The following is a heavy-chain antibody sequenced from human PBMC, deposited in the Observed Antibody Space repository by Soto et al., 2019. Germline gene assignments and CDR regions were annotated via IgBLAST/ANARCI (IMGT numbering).Heavy chain of an antibody. CDR2: IYYSGST. J-gene: IGHJ4*02. CDR1: GGSISSSSYY. V-gene: IGHV4-39*01. D-gene: IGHD2-15*01. Sequence: SETLSLTCTVSGGSISSSSYYWGWIRQPPGKGLEWIGSIYYSGSTYYNPSLKSRVTISVDTSKNQFSLKLSSVTAADTAVYYCARLPGYCSGGSCSSHFDYWGQGTLVTVSS. CDR3: ARLPGYCSGGSCSSHFDY.